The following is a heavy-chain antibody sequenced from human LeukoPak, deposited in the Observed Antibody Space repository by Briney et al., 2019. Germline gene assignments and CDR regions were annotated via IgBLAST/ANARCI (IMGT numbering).Heavy chain of an antibody. CDR1: GYTFTSYA. CDR3: ASRGSSFRDYYYGMDV. CDR2: INAGNGNT. D-gene: IGHD6-13*01. V-gene: IGHV1-3*01. Sequence: GASVKVSCKASGYTFTSYAMHWVRQAPGQRLEWMGWINAGNGNTKYSQKFQGRVTITRDTSASTAYMELSSLRSEDTAVYYCASRGSSFRDYYYGMDVWGQGTTVTVYS. J-gene: IGHJ6*02.